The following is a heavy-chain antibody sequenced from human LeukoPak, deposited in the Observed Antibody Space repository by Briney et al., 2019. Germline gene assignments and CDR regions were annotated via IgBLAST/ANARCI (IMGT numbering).Heavy chain of an antibody. CDR2: INAGNGNT. V-gene: IGHV1-3*01. D-gene: IGHD4-17*01. Sequence: ASVKVSCKASGYTFTSYAMHWVRQAPGQRLEWMGWINAGNGNTKYSQKFQGRVTITRDTSVSTAYMELSSLRSEDTAVYYCATVRSDYGDYYYYYGMDVWGQGTTVTVSS. CDR1: GYTFTSYA. CDR3: ATVRSDYGDYYYYYGMDV. J-gene: IGHJ6*02.